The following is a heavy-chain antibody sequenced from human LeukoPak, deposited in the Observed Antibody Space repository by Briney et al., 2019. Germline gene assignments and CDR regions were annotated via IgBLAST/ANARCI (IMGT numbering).Heavy chain of an antibody. CDR2: IKQDGSEK. CDR3: AREEDYGGNPDY. D-gene: IGHD4-23*01. J-gene: IGHJ4*02. Sequence: PGGTLRLSCAASGFTFSSYWMSWGCQDPGKGLERVADIKQDGSEKSYVDSVKGRFTISRDYAKNSLYLQMDGLRAEDTAVYDCAREEDYGGNPDYWGQGTLVTVSS. V-gene: IGHV3-7*01. CDR1: GFTFSSYW.